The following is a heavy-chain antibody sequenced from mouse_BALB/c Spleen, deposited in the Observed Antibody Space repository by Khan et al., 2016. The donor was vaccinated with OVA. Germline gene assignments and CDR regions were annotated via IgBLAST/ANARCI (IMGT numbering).Heavy chain of an antibody. CDR1: GYTIKDIY. CDR3: RTSAIDA. J-gene: IGHJ2*01. V-gene: IGHV14-3*02. Sequence: VQLQQSGAELVKPAASLKLSCTASGYTIKDIYIHWVKQRPEKGLERIRRTDPANGNTKYDPKFQGKATIPAATSSNTAYMPLSSLTAEDTGVKDCRTSAIDAWGQGTTLTVSS. CDR2: TDPANGNT.